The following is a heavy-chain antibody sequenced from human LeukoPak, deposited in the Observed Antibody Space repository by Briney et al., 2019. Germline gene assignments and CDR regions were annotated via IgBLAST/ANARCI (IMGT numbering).Heavy chain of an antibody. V-gene: IGHV3-66*01. D-gene: IGHD6-19*01. J-gene: IGHJ4*02. Sequence: PGGSLRLSCAASGFTVSNNYMSWVRQAPGKGLEWVSVIYSGGSTYYADSVKGRFTISRDNSKNTLYLQMNSLRAEDTAVYYCARGLKYSSGWYYFDYWGQGTLVTVSS. CDR3: ARGLKYSSGWYYFDY. CDR2: IYSGGST. CDR1: GFTVSNNY.